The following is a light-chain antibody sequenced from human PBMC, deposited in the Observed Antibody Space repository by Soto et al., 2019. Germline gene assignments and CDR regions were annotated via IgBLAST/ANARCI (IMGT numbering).Light chain of an antibody. CDR2: GAS. J-gene: IGKJ5*01. CDR3: QQYNNWPPIT. V-gene: IGKV3-15*01. CDR1: QSVRSTY. Sequence: VLTQSPGTLSLSPGERATLSCRAIQSVRSTYLAWYQQKPGRAPRLLIYGASTRATGIPARFSGSGSGTEFTLTISSLQSEDFAVYYCQQYNNWPPITFGQGTRLEIK.